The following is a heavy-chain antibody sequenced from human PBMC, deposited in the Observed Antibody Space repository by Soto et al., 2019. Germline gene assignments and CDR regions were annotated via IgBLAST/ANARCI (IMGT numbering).Heavy chain of an antibody. CDR1: GFTFSSFA. D-gene: IGHD6-13*01. Sequence: GGSLRLSCAASGFTFSSFAMIWVRQAPGKGLEWVSVITGSGGSTYYADSVKGRFTISRDNSKNTLYLQMNSLRAEDTAVYYCAKFAAAGPFDYWGQGTLVTVSS. V-gene: IGHV3-23*01. CDR2: ITGSGGST. CDR3: AKFAAAGPFDY. J-gene: IGHJ4*02.